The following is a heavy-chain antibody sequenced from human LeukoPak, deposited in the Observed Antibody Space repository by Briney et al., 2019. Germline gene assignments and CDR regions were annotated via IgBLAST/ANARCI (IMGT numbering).Heavy chain of an antibody. CDR1: GYTFTSYG. CDR2: ISAYNGNT. D-gene: IGHD3-22*01. Sequence: ASVKVSCKASGYTFTSYGISWVRQAPGQGLEWMGWISAYNGNTNYAQKLQGRVTMTTDTSTSTAYMELRSLRSDDTVVYYCARVPNYYDSSGSIDYWGQGTLVTVSS. CDR3: ARVPNYYDSSGSIDY. J-gene: IGHJ4*02. V-gene: IGHV1-18*01.